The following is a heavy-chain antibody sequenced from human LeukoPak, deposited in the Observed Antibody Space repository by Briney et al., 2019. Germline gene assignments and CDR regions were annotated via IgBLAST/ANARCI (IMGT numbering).Heavy chain of an antibody. CDR1: GFAFSSYG. CDR2: IRYDGSNK. D-gene: IGHD4-11*01. Sequence: GGSLRLSCSPSGFAFSSYGMHWVRQAPGKGLEWVAFIRYDGSNKYYADSVKGRFTISRDNSKNTLYLQMNSLRAEDTAVYYCAKGPDFYSNYRQDFDYWGQGTLVTVSS. CDR3: AKGPDFYSNYRQDFDY. J-gene: IGHJ4*02. V-gene: IGHV3-30*02.